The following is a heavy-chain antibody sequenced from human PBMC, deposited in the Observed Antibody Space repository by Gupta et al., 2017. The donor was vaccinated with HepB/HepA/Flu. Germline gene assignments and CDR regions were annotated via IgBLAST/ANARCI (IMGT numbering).Heavy chain of an antibody. J-gene: IGHJ4*02. CDR2: IYSGTTT. V-gene: IGHV3-66*01. D-gene: IGHD4-17*01. CDR1: GSTVSGTY. Sequence: EVQLVESGGALVQPGGSLRLSCVVSGSTVSGTYMTWVRQAPGKGLEWVSIIYSGTTTYYADSVKGRFTISRDNSKNMLFLQMNSLRVEDTATYYCASAVSNDYVTDWGQGTLVTVSS. CDR3: ASAVSNDYVTD.